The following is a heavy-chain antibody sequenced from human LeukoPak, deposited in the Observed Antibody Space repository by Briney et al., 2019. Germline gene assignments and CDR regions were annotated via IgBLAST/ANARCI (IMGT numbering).Heavy chain of an antibody. J-gene: IGHJ4*02. V-gene: IGHV1-2*06. D-gene: IGHD1-26*01. CDR3: ARDMVSGGSYSTRFDY. Sequence: GASVKVSCKASGYTFTGYQIHWVRQAPGQGLEWMGRINPNSGGTNYAQKFQGRVTVTRDTSISTAYMELTGLTSDDTAVSYCARDMVSGGSYSTRFDYWGQGTLVTVSS. CDR2: INPNSGGT. CDR1: GYTFTGYQ.